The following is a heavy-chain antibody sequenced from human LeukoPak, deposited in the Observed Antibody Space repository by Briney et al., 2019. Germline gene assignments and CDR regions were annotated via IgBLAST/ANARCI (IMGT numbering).Heavy chain of an antibody. CDR1: GFMFSIYW. V-gene: IGHV3-7*01. J-gene: IGHJ2*01. CDR2: IKQDGSEK. CDR3: ARDYGDHTWYSDL. D-gene: IGHD4-17*01. Sequence: PGGSLRLSCAASGFMFSIYWMSWVRQAPGKGLEWVANIKQDGSEKNYVDSVKGRFTISRDNAKNSLFLQMDSLRAEDSAVYCCARDYGDHTWYSDLWGRGTLVTVSS.